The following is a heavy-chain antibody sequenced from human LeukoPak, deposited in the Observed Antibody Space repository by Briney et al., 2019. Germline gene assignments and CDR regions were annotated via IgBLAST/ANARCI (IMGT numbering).Heavy chain of an antibody. Sequence: GGSLRLSCAASGFSFSSFAMNWVRQAPGKGLEWVSGINGSGDDTSYADSVKGRFTISRDNSKNTVDLQMNSLRAEDTAVYYCAKYRSSGWYGRTVDYWGQGTLVTVSS. V-gene: IGHV3-23*01. CDR1: GFSFSSFA. J-gene: IGHJ4*02. CDR3: AKYRSSGWYGRTVDY. D-gene: IGHD6-19*01. CDR2: INGSGDDT.